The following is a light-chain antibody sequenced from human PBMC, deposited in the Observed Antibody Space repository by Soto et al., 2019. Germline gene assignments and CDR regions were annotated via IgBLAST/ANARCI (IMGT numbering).Light chain of an antibody. CDR1: QSIISY. V-gene: IGKV1-39*01. Sequence: DIQMPQSPSSLSASVEDRDTITCRASQSIISYLNWYQQKPGKAPKLLIYAASSLQSGVPSRFSGSGSGTDFTLTISSLHPEDFATYYCQQSYSTPYTFGQGTKVDIK. CDR3: QQSYSTPYT. J-gene: IGKJ2*01. CDR2: AAS.